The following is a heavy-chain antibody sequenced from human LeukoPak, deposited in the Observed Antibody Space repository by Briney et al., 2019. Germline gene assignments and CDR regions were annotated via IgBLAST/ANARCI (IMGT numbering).Heavy chain of an antibody. CDR2: IYTSGST. Sequence: PSETLSLTCTVSGVSISSGRYYWNWIRQPAGKGLEWIGLIYTSGSTNYNPSLKSRVTISVDTSKNQVSLKLSSVTAADTAVYYCAGEYAYWGQGTLVTASS. CDR1: GVSISSGRYY. V-gene: IGHV4-61*02. J-gene: IGHJ4*02. CDR3: AGEYAY. D-gene: IGHD2-2*01.